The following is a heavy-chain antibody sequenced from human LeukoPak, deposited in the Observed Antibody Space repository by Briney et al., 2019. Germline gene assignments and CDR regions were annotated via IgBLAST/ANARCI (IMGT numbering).Heavy chain of an antibody. J-gene: IGHJ6*02. V-gene: IGHV4-39*01. CDR2: IYYSGST. CDR3: ARHPKDDFWSGYPGRYGMDV. CDR1: GGSISSSSYY. D-gene: IGHD3-3*01. Sequence: SETLSLTCTVSGGSISSSSYYWGWIRQPPGKGLEWIGSIYYSGSTYYNPSLKSRVTISVDTSKNQLSLKLSSVTAADTAVYYCARHPKDDFWSGYPGRYGMDVWGQGTTVTVSS.